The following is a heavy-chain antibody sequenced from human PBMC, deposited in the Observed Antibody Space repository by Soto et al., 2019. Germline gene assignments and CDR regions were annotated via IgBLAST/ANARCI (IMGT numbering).Heavy chain of an antibody. CDR2: ISSSGSTI. CDR1: GFTFSDYY. Sequence: GGSLRLSCAASGFTFSDYYMSWIRQAPGKGLEWVSYISSSGSTIYYADSVKGRFTISRDNAKNSLYLQMNSLRAEDTAVYYCARDHDNNVLVAHYYMDVWGKGTTVTVSS. J-gene: IGHJ6*03. V-gene: IGHV3-11*01. CDR3: ARDHDNNVLVAHYYMDV. D-gene: IGHD3-22*01.